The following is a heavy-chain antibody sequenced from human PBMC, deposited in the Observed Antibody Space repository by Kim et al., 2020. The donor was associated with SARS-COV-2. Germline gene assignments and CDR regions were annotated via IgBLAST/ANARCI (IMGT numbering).Heavy chain of an antibody. CDR1: GGTFSSYA. V-gene: IGHV1-69*13. CDR2: IIPIFGTA. CDR3: ARELSESQGPYTAMHYYYGMDV. J-gene: IGHJ6*02. Sequence: SVKVSCKASGGTFSSYAISWVRQAPGQGLEWMGGIIPIFGTANYAQKFQGRVTITADESTSTAYMELSSLRSEDTAVYYCARELSESQGPYTAMHYYYGMDVWGQGTTVTVSS. D-gene: IGHD5-18*01.